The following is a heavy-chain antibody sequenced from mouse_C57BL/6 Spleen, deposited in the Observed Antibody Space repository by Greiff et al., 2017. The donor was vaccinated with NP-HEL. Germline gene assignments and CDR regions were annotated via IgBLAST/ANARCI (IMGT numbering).Heavy chain of an antibody. V-gene: IGHV3-6*01. D-gene: IGHD4-1*01. CDR2: ISYDGSN. CDR3: ARTGFNFDY. J-gene: IGHJ2*01. Sequence: EVKLQESGPGLVKPSQSLSLTCSVTGYSITSGYYWNWIRQFPGNKLEWMGYISYDGSNNYNPSLKNRISITRDTSKNQFFLKLNSVTTEDTATYYCARTGFNFDYWGQGTTLTVSS. CDR1: GYSITSGYY.